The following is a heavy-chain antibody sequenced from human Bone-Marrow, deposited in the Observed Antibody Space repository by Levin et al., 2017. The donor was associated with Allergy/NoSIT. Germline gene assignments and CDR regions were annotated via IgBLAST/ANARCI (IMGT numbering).Heavy chain of an antibody. Sequence: SETLSLTCSVSGASVSSSSYYWGWIRQPPGKGLEWIGSVYYDGKTYYNPSLKSRLTMSVDTSKNQFSLRLRSATAADTAVYYCAREYSSSHGMDVWGQGTAVNVSS. CDR1: GASVSSSSYY. V-gene: IGHV4-39*01. J-gene: IGHJ6*02. D-gene: IGHD4-11*01. CDR2: VYYDGKT. CDR3: AREYSSSHGMDV.